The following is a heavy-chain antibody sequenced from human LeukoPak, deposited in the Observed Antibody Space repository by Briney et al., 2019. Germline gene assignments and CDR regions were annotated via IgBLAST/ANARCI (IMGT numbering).Heavy chain of an antibody. Sequence: GGSLRLSCAASGFTFSSYAMSWVRQAPGKGLEWGSAISGSGGSTYYADSVKGRFTISRDISKNTLYLQMNSLRAEDTAVYYCAKGLLWFGEPGTAFDIWGQGTMVTVSS. CDR2: ISGSGGST. CDR3: AKGLLWFGEPGTAFDI. J-gene: IGHJ3*02. D-gene: IGHD3-10*01. V-gene: IGHV3-23*01. CDR1: GFTFSSYA.